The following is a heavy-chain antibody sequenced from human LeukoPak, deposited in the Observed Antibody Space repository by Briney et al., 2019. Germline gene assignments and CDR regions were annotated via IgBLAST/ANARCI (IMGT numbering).Heavy chain of an antibody. J-gene: IGHJ5*02. CDR1: GGAFSGYY. CDR3: ARHRCSGGSCYPMNWFDP. CDR2: INHSGST. D-gene: IGHD2-15*01. V-gene: IGHV4-34*01. Sequence: SETLSLTCAVYGGAFSGYYWSWIRQPPGKGLEWIGEINHSGSTNYNPSLKSRVTISVDTSKNQFSLKLSSVTAADTAVYYCARHRCSGGSCYPMNWFDPWGQGTLVTVSS.